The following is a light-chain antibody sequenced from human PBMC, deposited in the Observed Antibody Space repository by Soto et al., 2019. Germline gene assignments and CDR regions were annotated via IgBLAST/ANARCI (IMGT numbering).Light chain of an antibody. CDR2: LEGSGSY. J-gene: IGLJ2*01. Sequence: QSVLTQSSSASASLGSSVKLTCTLSSGHSSYIIAWHQQQPGKAPRYLMKLEGSGSYNKGSGVPDRFSGSSSGADRYLTISNLQFEDEADYYCETWDSHILGFCGGTTVTVL. CDR1: SGHSSYI. V-gene: IGLV4-60*02. CDR3: ETWDSHILG.